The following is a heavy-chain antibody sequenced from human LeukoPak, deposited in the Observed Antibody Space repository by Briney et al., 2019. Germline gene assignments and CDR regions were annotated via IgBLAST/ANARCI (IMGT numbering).Heavy chain of an antibody. D-gene: IGHD6-13*01. J-gene: IGHJ4*02. Sequence: PGRSLRLSCVASGFTFSSYGMHWVRQAPGKGLEWVAVIWYDGSNKYYADSVKGRFTISGDNSKNTLYLQMNSLRAEDTAVYYCARGSIAAAGANDYWGQGTLVTVSS. CDR2: IWYDGSNK. CDR3: ARGSIAAAGANDY. V-gene: IGHV3-33*01. CDR1: GFTFSSYG.